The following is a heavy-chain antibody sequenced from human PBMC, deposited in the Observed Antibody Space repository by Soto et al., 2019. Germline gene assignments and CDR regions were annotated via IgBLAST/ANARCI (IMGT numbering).Heavy chain of an antibody. CDR2: VSGSGGTT. CDR1: GFTFSTYG. Sequence: EVQLLESGGGLVQPGGSLRLSCAASGFTFSTYGMGWVRQAPGKGLEWVSIVSGSGGTTYYADTVKGRFTISRDNSKNTLYLQMNSMRAADTAVYYCAKDPATIAVAGTFDYWGQGTLVIVSS. D-gene: IGHD6-19*01. CDR3: AKDPATIAVAGTFDY. V-gene: IGHV3-23*01. J-gene: IGHJ4*02.